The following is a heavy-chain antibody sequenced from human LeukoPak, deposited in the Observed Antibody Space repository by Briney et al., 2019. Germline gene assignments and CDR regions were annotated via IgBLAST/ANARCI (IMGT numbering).Heavy chain of an antibody. V-gene: IGHV4-59*01. CDR1: GGSISSYY. D-gene: IGHD3-22*01. CDR3: ARTSKKYYYDSSGYYFDY. CDR2: IYYSGST. Sequence: SETLSLTCTVSGGSISSYYWSRIRQPPGKGLEWIGYIYYSGSTNYNPSLKSRVTISVDTSKNQFSLKLSSVTAADTAVYYCARTSKKYYYDSSGYYFDYWGQGTLVTVSS. J-gene: IGHJ4*02.